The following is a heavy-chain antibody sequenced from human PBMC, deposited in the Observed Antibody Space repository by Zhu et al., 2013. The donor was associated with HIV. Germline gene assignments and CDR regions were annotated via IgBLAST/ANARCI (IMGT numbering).Heavy chain of an antibody. Sequence: QVQLVQSGAEVKKPGSSVKVSCKASGGTFSSYAISWVRQAPGQGLEWMGGIIPIFGTANYAQKFQGRVTITADESTSTAYMELSSLRSEDTAVYYCASLTVAGGLLGPLDGGIDYGMDVWGQGTTVTVSS. V-gene: IGHV1-69*01. J-gene: IGHJ6*02. CDR1: GGTFSSYA. CDR3: ASLTVAGGLLGPLDGGIDYGMDV. D-gene: IGHD6-19*01. CDR2: IIPIFGTA.